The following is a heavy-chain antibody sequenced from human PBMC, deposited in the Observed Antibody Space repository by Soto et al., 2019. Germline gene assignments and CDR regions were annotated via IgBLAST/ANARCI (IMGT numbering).Heavy chain of an antibody. CDR2: INHSGST. V-gene: IGHV4-34*01. D-gene: IGHD2-15*01. Sequence: QVQLQQWSAGLLKPSETLSLTCAVYGGSFSGYYWSWIRQPPGKGLEWIGEINHSGSTNYNPSLKSRVTISVDTSKNQFSLKLSSVTAADTAVYYCARYCSGGSCYSASYYYYGMDVWGQGTTVTVSS. CDR1: GGSFSGYY. CDR3: ARYCSGGSCYSASYYYYGMDV. J-gene: IGHJ6*02.